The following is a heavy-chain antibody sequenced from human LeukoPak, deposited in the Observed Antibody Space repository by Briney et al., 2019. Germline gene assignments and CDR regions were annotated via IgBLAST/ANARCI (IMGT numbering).Heavy chain of an antibody. CDR2: VNPNDGGT. V-gene: IGHV1-2*02. Sequence: AASVKVSCKASGYTFTGYYMHWVRQAPGQGLEWMGWVNPNDGGTNYAQKFQGRVTMTWDTSITTAYMELSSLTSDDTAVYYCARDLDSSWTGYFQPWGQGTLVTVSS. CDR3: ARDLDSSWTGYFQP. D-gene: IGHD6-13*01. CDR1: GYTFTGYY. J-gene: IGHJ1*01.